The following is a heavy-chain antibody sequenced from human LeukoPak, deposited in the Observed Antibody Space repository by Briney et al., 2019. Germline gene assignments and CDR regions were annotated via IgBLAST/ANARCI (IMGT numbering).Heavy chain of an antibody. Sequence: GGSLRLSCAASGFTFSAYEMNWVRQAPGKGLEWVSYIGSSGSTVYYADSVKGRFTISRDNAKNSLYMQMESLRDEDTAIYYCARGKSVGGYQPYYWGQGTLVTVFS. CDR1: GFTFSAYE. J-gene: IGHJ4*02. CDR2: IGSSGSTV. V-gene: IGHV3-48*03. D-gene: IGHD5-12*01. CDR3: ARGKSVGGYQPYY.